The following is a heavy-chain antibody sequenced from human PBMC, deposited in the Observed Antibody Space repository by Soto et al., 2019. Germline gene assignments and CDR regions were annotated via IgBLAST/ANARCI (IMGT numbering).Heavy chain of an antibody. CDR1: GFTFSSYS. V-gene: IGHV3-21*01. D-gene: IGHD3-16*01. CDR3: ARVGGDGYNGAFDI. J-gene: IGHJ3*02. Sequence: GGSLRLSCAASGFTFSSYSMNWVRQAPGKGLEWVSSISSSSSYIYHADSVKGRFTISRDNAKNSLYLQMNSLRAEDTAVYYCARVGGDGYNGAFDIWGQGTMVTVSS. CDR2: ISSSSSYI.